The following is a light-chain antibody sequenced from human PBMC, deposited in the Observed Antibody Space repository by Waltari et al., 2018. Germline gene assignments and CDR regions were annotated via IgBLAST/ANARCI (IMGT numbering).Light chain of an antibody. CDR3: SSYAGSNNLV. CDR1: SSDVGDY. CDR2: EGT. V-gene: IGLV2-8*01. J-gene: IGLJ2*01. Sequence: QSALTQPPSASGSPGQSVTISCTGTSSDVGDYVSWYHQHPGKAPKLMISEGTKRPSGFPDRFSGSTSGNAASLTVSGLQAEDEADYYCSSYAGSNNLVFGGGTKLTVL.